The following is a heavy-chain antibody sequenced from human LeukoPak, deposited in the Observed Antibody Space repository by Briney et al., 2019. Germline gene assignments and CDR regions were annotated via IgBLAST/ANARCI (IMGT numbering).Heavy chain of an antibody. Sequence: GGSLRLSCAASGFTFSSYWTSWVRQAPGKGLEWVANIKQDGSEKYYVDSVKGRFTISRDNAKNSLYLQMNSLRAEDTAVYYCARDFWVLVRDYWGQGTLVTVSS. D-gene: IGHD3-3*01. CDR1: GFTFSSYW. J-gene: IGHJ4*02. V-gene: IGHV3-7*01. CDR2: IKQDGSEK. CDR3: ARDFWVLVRDY.